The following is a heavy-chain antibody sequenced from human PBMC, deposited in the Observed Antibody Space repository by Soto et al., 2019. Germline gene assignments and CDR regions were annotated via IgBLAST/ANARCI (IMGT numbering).Heavy chain of an antibody. CDR1: GGSISGGSNY. J-gene: IGHJ5*02. CDR3: ARDRSISWFST. V-gene: IGHV4-39*02. CDR2: IYYGGST. D-gene: IGHD1-26*01. Sequence: PSETLSLTCTVSGGSISGGSNYWGWIRQPPGKGLEWIGSIYYGGSTYYNPSLKSRVTISVDTSKNQFSLKLTSVTAADTAVYYCARDRSISWFSTWGRGVLVTVSS.